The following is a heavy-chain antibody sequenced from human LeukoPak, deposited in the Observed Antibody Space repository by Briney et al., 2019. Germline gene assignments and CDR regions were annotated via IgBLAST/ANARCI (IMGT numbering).Heavy chain of an antibody. CDR1: GYTFTSYG. V-gene: IGHV1-18*01. D-gene: IGHD6-13*01. J-gene: IGHJ4*02. CDR2: INAYNGNT. CDR3: ARVLSSSWYSEFDY. Sequence: ASVKVSCKASGYTFTSYGISWVRQAPGQGLEWMGWINAYNGNTNYAQKLQGRVTMTTDTSTSTAYMELRSLRSDDTAVYYCARVLSSSWYSEFDYWGQGTLVTVSS.